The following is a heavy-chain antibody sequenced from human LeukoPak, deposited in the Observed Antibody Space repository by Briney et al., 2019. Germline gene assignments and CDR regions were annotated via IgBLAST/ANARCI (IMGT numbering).Heavy chain of an antibody. J-gene: IGHJ6*02. D-gene: IGHD5-12*01. V-gene: IGHV3-33*01. CDR2: IWYDGSNK. CDR1: GFTFSSYG. Sequence: PGGSLRLSCAASGFTFSSYGMDWVRQAPGKGLEWVAVIWYDGSNKYYADSVKGRFTISTDNSTNTLYLQMNRLSAYATAVYYCAPQGYSGYDPHSPSTYYYYGMDVWGQGTTVTVSS. CDR3: APQGYSGYDPHSPSTYYYYGMDV.